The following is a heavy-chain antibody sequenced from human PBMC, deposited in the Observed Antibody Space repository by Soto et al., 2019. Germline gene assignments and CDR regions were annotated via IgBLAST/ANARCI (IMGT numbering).Heavy chain of an antibody. J-gene: IGHJ6*02. Sequence: QVQLVKSGAEGKKPGSSVKVSCKASGGTFSSYAISWVRQAPGQGLEWMGGIIPIFGTANYAQKFQGRVTITADESTSTAYMELSSLRSEDTAVYYCARGEVVTTSYYYYGMDVWGQGTTVTVSS. CDR1: GGTFSSYA. CDR3: ARGEVVTTSYYYYGMDV. V-gene: IGHV1-69*01. CDR2: IIPIFGTA. D-gene: IGHD2-21*02.